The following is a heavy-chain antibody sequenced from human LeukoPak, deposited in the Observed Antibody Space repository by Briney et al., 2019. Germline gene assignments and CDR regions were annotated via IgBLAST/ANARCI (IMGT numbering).Heavy chain of an antibody. V-gene: IGHV3-30*18. CDR3: AKQGEMATMTYFDY. Sequence: GGSLRLSCAASGFAFSSYGIHWVRQAPGKGLAWVALISYDGSNKYYADSVKGRFTISRDNSKNTLYLQMNSLRAEDTAVYYCAKQGEMATMTYFDYWGQGTLVTVSS. D-gene: IGHD5-24*01. J-gene: IGHJ4*02. CDR2: ISYDGSNK. CDR1: GFAFSSYG.